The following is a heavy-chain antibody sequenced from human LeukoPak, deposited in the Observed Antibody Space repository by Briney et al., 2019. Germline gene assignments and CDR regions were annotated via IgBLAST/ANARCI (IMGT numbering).Heavy chain of an antibody. D-gene: IGHD3-9*01. CDR1: GFTFSTSG. CDR3: AKLFRHYNILTGYYILDY. J-gene: IGHJ4*02. CDR2: ISSSSTVI. Sequence: GGSLRLSCAASGFTFSTSGMNWVRQAPGKGLEWVSYISSSSTVIYYADSVRGRFTISRDNAKNSLSLQMNSLRAEDTAVYYCAKLFRHYNILTGYYILDYWGQGTLVTVSS. V-gene: IGHV3-48*01.